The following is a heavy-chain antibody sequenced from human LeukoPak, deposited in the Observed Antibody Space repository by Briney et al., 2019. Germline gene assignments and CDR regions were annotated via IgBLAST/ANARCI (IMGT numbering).Heavy chain of an antibody. CDR1: GYSFSDYY. Sequence: ASVKVSCKASGYSFSDYYMHWVRQAPGQGLEWMGWINPDSGGTHYAQKFQGWVTLTRDTSLSTAYMELSRLRSDDTAVYYCAKDISTHMEPPDWFDSWGQGTLVTVSS. CDR3: AKDISTHMEPPDWFDS. V-gene: IGHV1-2*04. D-gene: IGHD1-1*01. J-gene: IGHJ5*01. CDR2: INPDSGGT.